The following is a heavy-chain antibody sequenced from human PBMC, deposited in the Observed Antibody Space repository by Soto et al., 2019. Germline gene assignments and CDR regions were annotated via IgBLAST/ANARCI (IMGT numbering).Heavy chain of an antibody. V-gene: IGHV1-18*01. CDR2: ISAYNGNT. Sequence: ASVKVSCKASGYTFTSYGISWVRQAPGQGLEWMGWISAYNGNTNYAQKLQGRVTMTTDTSTSTAYMELRSLRSDDTAVYYCARDGSGSYYNVPFDYWGKGTLVTVSS. D-gene: IGHD3-10*01. CDR1: GYTFTSYG. J-gene: IGHJ4*02. CDR3: ARDGSGSYYNVPFDY.